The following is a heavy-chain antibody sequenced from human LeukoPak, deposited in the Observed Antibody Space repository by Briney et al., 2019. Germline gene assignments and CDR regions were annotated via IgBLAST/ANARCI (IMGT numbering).Heavy chain of an antibody. V-gene: IGHV4-59*01. CDR2: IYYSGST. CDR3: ARLLTNYDYYAMDV. J-gene: IGHJ6*02. Sequence: PCETLSLTCTVSGVSISTYYWSWIRQPPGEGLEWLGYIYYSGSTNYNPSLKSRVTISVDTSKNQFSLKLSSVTAADTAVYYCARLLTNYDYYAMDVWGQGTTVTVSS. CDR1: GVSISTYY.